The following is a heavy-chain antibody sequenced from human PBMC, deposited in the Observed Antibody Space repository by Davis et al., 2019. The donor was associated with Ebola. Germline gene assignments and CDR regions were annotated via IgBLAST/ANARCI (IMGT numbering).Heavy chain of an antibody. CDR3: ARASGGLGKYGGSVGP. D-gene: IGHD3-16*01. CDR2: INGGNGET. J-gene: IGHJ5*02. Sequence: ASVKVSCKASGYTFSVYPIYWVRQAPGQGLEWMGRINGGNGETKYSQKFQGRVIMTRDTSANMVYMELTSLRPEDTAVYYCARASGGLGKYGGSVGPWGQGTLVTASS. CDR1: GYTFSVYP. V-gene: IGHV1-3*01.